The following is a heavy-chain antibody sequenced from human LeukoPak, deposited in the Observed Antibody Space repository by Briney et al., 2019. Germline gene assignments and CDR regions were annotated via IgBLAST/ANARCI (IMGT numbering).Heavy chain of an antibody. D-gene: IGHD3-22*01. CDR1: GGSFADYY. CDR2: IYYSERT. Sequence: SETLSLTCALYGGSFADYYWSWIRQHPGKGLEWIGYIYYSERTYYNPSLESRVTMSVDTSKNHFSLKLSSVTAADTAVYYCARGRGSSGYYYLTWGQGTLVTVSS. CDR3: ARGRGSSGYYYLT. V-gene: IGHV4-31*11. J-gene: IGHJ5*02.